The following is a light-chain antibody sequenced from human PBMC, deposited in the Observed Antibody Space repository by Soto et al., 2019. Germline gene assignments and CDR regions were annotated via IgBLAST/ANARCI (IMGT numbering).Light chain of an antibody. CDR1: QSVSSSY. J-gene: IGKJ5*01. Sequence: EIVLTQSPGTLSLSPGERATLSCRASQSVSSSYLAWYQQKPGQAPRLLIYGAYSSATGIPDRFSGSGSGTDFNLTISRLEPEDFAVYYCQQYGSSPPITFGQGTRLEIK. CDR2: GAY. V-gene: IGKV3-20*01. CDR3: QQYGSSPPIT.